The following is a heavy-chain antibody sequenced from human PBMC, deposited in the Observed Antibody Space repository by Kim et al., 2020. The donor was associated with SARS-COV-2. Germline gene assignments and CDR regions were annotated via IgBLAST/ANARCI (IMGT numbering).Heavy chain of an antibody. D-gene: IGHD1-26*01. CDR1: GGSFSGYY. V-gene: IGHV4-34*01. CDR3: ARVQGSWLQIGGFDY. J-gene: IGHJ4*02. Sequence: SETLSLTCAVYGGSFSGYYWSWIRQPPGKGLEWIGEINHSGSTNYNPSLKSRVTISVDTSKNQFSLQLSSVTAADTAVNYCARVQGSWLQIGGFDYWGQG. CDR2: INHSGST.